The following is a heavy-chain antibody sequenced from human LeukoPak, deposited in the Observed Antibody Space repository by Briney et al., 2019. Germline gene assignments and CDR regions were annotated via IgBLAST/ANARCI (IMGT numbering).Heavy chain of an antibody. CDR1: GFTFSIYC. V-gene: IGHV3-33*08. J-gene: IGHJ4*02. CDR2: IWNDGSNK. D-gene: IGHD3-10*01. CDR3: ARASGPFDY. Sequence: GGSLRLSCAASGFTFSIYCMHWVRQAPGKGLEWVAVIWNDGSNKYYADSVKGRFTISRDNSKNTLYLQMNSLRAEDTAVYSCARASGPFDYWGQGTLVTVSS.